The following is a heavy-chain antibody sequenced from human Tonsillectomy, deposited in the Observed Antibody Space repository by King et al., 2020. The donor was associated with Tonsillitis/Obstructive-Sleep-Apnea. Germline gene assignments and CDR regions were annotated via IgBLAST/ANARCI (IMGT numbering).Heavy chain of an antibody. CDR3: ARTRVAHYYYHYMDV. CDR2: IYPGDSDT. Sequence: QLVQSGAEVKKPGESLKISCKASGYTFTNQWIGWVRQMPGKGLEWMGIIYPGDSDTIYSPSFQGQVTFSADKSISTAYLQWSTVKASDTAIYYCARTRVAHYYYHYMDVWGKGTTVTVSS. D-gene: IGHD4-17*01. J-gene: IGHJ6*03. V-gene: IGHV5-51*01. CDR1: GYTFTNQW.